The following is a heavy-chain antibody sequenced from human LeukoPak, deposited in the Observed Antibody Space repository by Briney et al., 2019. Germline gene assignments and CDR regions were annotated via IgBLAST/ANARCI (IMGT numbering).Heavy chain of an antibody. D-gene: IGHD2-15*01. Sequence: ASVEVSCKASGGTFSSYAISWVRQAPGQGLEWMGRIIPILGTANYAQKFQGRVTITTDESTSTAYMELSSLRSEDTAVYYCARDSHCSGGSCYSSKNWFDPWGQGTLVTVSS. CDR3: ARDSHCSGGSCYSSKNWFDP. J-gene: IGHJ5*02. CDR1: GGTFSSYA. CDR2: IIPILGTA. V-gene: IGHV1-69*05.